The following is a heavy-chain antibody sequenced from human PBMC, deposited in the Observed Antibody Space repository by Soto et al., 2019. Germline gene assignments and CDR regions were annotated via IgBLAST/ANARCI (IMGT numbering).Heavy chain of an antibody. CDR2: MNPNSGNT. CDR1: GYTFTSYD. D-gene: IGHD4-4*01. J-gene: IGHJ6*02. Sequence: QVQLVQSGAEVKKPGASVKVSCKASGYTFTSYDINWVRQATGQGLEWMGWMNPNSGNTGYAQKFQGRVTMTRNTSISTAYMELSSLRSEDTAVYYCAIFVTISLYYDGMDVWGQGTTVTVSS. CDR3: AIFVTISLYYDGMDV. V-gene: IGHV1-8*01.